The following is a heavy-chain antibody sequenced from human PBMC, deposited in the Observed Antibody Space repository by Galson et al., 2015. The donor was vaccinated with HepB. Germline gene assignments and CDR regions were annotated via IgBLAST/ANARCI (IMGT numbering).Heavy chain of an antibody. CDR3: ARDAMGRGSGSYSAFDY. D-gene: IGHD1-26*01. CDR2: ITSAGDKQ. CDR1: GFRISNFA. Sequence: SLRLSCAASGFRISNFAMHWVRQAPGKGLEWVAAITSAGDKQYYADSVKGRFTISRDNSQNMMYLQMNSLRAEDTAVYYCARDAMGRGSGSYSAFDYWGQGTLVTVSS. J-gene: IGHJ4*02. V-gene: IGHV3-30-3*01.